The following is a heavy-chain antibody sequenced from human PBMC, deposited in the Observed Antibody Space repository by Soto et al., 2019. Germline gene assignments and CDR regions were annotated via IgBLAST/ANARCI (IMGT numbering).Heavy chain of an antibody. J-gene: IGHJ5*02. Sequence: QVQLVQSGAEVKKPGASVKVSCKTSGYTFTNYGINWVRQAPGQGLELMGWISAYNGNTNYAQKLQGRVTMTTDTSTSTAYMELRSLRSDDTAVYYCARVPTPTYGDSEKNNWFDPRGQGTLVTVSS. V-gene: IGHV1-18*04. D-gene: IGHD4-17*01. CDR1: GYTFTNYG. CDR2: ISAYNGNT. CDR3: ARVPTPTYGDSEKNNWFDP.